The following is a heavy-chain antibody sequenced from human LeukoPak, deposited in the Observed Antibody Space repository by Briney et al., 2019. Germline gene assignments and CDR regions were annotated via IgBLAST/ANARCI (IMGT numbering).Heavy chain of an antibody. D-gene: IGHD2-15*01. V-gene: IGHV3-30*18. CDR3: AKDFLRYCSGGSCYLIDY. CDR1: GFTFSSYG. J-gene: IGHJ4*02. Sequence: GGSLRLSCAASGFTFSSYGMHWVRQAPGKGLEWVAVISYDGSNKYYADSVKGRFTISRDNSKNTLYLQMNSLRAEDTAVYYCAKDFLRYCSGGSCYLIDYWGQGTLVTVSS. CDR2: ISYDGSNK.